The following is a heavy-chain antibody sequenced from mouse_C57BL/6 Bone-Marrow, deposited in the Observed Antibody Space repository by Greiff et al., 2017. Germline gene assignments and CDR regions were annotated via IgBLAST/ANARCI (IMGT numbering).Heavy chain of an antibody. Sequence: EVQLQQSGPELVKPGASVKISCKASGYSFTDYNMNWVKQSNGKSLEWIGVINPYNGGTSYNQKFKGKATLTVDKSSSTAYMELNSLTSEDSAVYYCARVIGAMDYWGQGTSVTVSS. V-gene: IGHV1-19*01. CDR2: INPYNGGT. CDR3: ARVIGAMDY. CDR1: GYSFTDYN. D-gene: IGHD1-1*01. J-gene: IGHJ4*01.